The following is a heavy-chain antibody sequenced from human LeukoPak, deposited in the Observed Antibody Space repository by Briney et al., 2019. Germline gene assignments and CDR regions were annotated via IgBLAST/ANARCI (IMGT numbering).Heavy chain of an antibody. V-gene: IGHV3-15*01. Sequence: PGGSLRLSCAASGFTFDDYGLTWVRQAPGKGLEWVGRIKSKTDGGTTDYAAPVKGRFTISRDDSKNTLYLQMNSLKTEDTAVYYCTFITGGRRSYYYMDVWGKGTTVTISS. CDR3: TFITGGRRSYYYMDV. CDR2: IKSKTDGGTT. J-gene: IGHJ6*03. D-gene: IGHD1-14*01. CDR1: GFTFDDYG.